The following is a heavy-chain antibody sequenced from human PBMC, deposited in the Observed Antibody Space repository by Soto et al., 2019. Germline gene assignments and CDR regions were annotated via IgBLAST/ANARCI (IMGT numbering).Heavy chain of an antibody. Sequence: SVKVSCKASGGTFSSYTISWVRQAPGQGLEWMGRIIPILGIANYAQKFQGRVTITADKSTSTAYMELSSLRSEDTAMYYCARYGSGGDGPYYYYGMDVWGQGTTVTVSS. CDR3: ARYGSGGDGPYYYYGMDV. CDR2: IIPILGIA. J-gene: IGHJ6*02. CDR1: GGTFSSYT. V-gene: IGHV1-69*02. D-gene: IGHD3-10*01.